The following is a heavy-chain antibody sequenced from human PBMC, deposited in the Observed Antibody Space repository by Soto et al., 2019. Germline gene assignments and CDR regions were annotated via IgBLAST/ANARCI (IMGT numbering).Heavy chain of an antibody. CDR1: GLSITDSEMG. D-gene: IGHD6-19*01. J-gene: IGHJ5*02. Sequence: QVTLKESGPALVKPTETLTLRCTVSGLSITDSEMGVSWIRQPPGQPLEWLAHIDSSGEKSYRTFLKSRLANTKDTSKSQIVLTMTNMDPADTATYYCARRHLAVAVSPWFDRWGQGIPVSVSS. CDR2: IDSSGEK. V-gene: IGHV2-26*01. CDR3: ARRHLAVAVSPWFDR.